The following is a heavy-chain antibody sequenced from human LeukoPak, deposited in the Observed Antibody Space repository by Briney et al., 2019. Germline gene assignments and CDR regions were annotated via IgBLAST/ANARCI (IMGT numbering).Heavy chain of an antibody. CDR2: INPDSGGT. V-gene: IGHV1-2*06. CDR3: ARVALRYFGFDY. D-gene: IGHD3-9*01. J-gene: IGHJ4*02. Sequence: ASVKVSCKASGYTFSDYYIHWVRQAPGQGLEWMGRINPDSGGTNYAQKFQGRVTMTRDTSISTAYMELSRLRSDDTAVYYCARVALRYFGFDYWGQGTLVTVSS. CDR1: GYTFSDYY.